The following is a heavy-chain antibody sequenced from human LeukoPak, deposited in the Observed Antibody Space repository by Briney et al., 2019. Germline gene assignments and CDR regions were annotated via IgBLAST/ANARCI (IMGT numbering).Heavy chain of an antibody. CDR1: GCSFTSYW. Sequence: GESLKISCKGSGCSFTSYWIGWVRQMPGKGLEWMGIIYPGDSDTRYSPSFQGQVTISADKSISTAYLQWSSLKASDTAMYYCASLIYGSGSRPYYFDYWGQGTLVTVSS. J-gene: IGHJ4*02. V-gene: IGHV5-51*01. D-gene: IGHD3-10*01. CDR2: IYPGDSDT. CDR3: ASLIYGSGSRPYYFDY.